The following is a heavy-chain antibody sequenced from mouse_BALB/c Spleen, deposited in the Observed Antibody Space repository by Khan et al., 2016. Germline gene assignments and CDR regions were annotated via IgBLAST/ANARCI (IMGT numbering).Heavy chain of an antibody. V-gene: IGHV3-2*02. CDR3: ARSNYGSKDAMDY. Sequence: EVQLQESGPGLVKPSQSLSLTCTVTGYSITSDYAWKWIRQFSGNKLEWMGYISHSGSTSYNPSFKSRISITRDTSNNPFFLQLNSVTSEETATYYCARSNYGSKDAMDYWGQGTTVTVSS. CDR1: GYSITSDYA. D-gene: IGHD1-1*01. J-gene: IGHJ4*01. CDR2: ISHSGST.